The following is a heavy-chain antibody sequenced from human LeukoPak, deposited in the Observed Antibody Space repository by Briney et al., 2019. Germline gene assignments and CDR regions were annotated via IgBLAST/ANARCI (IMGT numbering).Heavy chain of an antibody. J-gene: IGHJ6*02. Sequence: SETLSLTCTVSGGSVSSGSYYWSWIRQPPGKGLEWIGEINHSGSTNSNPSLKSRVTISVDTSKNQFSLKLSSVTAADTAVYYCARGTGWGQLPYYYYYGMDVWGQGTTVTVSS. CDR1: GGSVSSGSYY. D-gene: IGHD2-2*01. CDR3: ARGTGWGQLPYYYYYGMDV. V-gene: IGHV4-39*07. CDR2: INHSGST.